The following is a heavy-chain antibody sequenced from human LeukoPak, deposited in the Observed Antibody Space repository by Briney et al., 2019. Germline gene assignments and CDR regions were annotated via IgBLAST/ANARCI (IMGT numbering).Heavy chain of an antibody. V-gene: IGHV3-21*01. D-gene: IGHD2-21*02. CDR2: ISSSSSYI. J-gene: IGHJ4*02. Sequence: PGGSLRLSCAASGFTFSSYSMNWVRQAPGKGLEWVSSISSSSSYICYADSLKGRFTISRDNAKNSLYLQMNSLRAEDTAVYYCARVQPTYAYCGGDCPSSFDYWGQGTLVTVSS. CDR3: ARVQPTYAYCGGDCPSSFDY. CDR1: GFTFSSYS.